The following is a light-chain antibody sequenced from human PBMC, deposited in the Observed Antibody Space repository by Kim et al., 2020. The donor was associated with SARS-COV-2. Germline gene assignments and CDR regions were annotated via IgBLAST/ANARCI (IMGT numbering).Light chain of an antibody. CDR2: DAS. CDR3: QQYDNLPLT. Sequence: DIQMTQSPSSLSASVGDRVTITCQASQDISNYLNWYQQKPGKAPKLLIYDASNLETGVPSRFSGSGSGTDFTFTISSLQPEDIATYYYQQYDNLPLTFGQRKRLEIK. CDR1: QDISNY. V-gene: IGKV1-33*01. J-gene: IGKJ5*01.